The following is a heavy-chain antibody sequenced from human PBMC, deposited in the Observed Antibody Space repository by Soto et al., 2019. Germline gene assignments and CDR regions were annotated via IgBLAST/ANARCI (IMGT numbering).Heavy chain of an antibody. J-gene: IGHJ4*02. V-gene: IGHV3-23*01. CDR1: GFTFTSYA. CDR2: ISTGAGST. Sequence: EVQLLESGGGLVQPGGSLRLSCAASGFTFTSYAMSWVRQAPGKGLEWVSSISTGAGSTFYSDSAKGRFTVSRDNSTSTLYLEINHPRAQATAVFFLGKVPSWGAHYYFDYWGQGTLVTVSS. CDR3: GKVPSWGAHYYFDY. D-gene: IGHD2-2*01.